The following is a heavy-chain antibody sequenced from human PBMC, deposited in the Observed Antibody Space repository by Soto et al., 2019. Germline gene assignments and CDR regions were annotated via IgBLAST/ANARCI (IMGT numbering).Heavy chain of an antibody. D-gene: IGHD2-21*01. CDR3: AKDIARDRPNRFDS. Sequence: PGGSLRLSCTASGFIFDSYGLSWVPQAPGKRLEWVAGVSGSTFSTFYAESVEGRFTISRDNGKSTIYLYMRNLRVEDTALYYCAKDIARDRPNRFDSWGQGILVTVSS. V-gene: IGHV3-23*01. J-gene: IGHJ5*01. CDR2: VSGSTFST. CDR1: GFIFDSYG.